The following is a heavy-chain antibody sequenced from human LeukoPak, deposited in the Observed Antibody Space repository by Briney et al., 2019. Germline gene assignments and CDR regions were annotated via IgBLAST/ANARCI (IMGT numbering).Heavy chain of an antibody. CDR3: ARDFVDLTYSSSWYYFDY. D-gene: IGHD6-13*01. J-gene: IGHJ4*02. V-gene: IGHV4-39*02. CDR2: IYYSGST. Sequence: PSETLSLTCTVSGGSISSSSYYWGWSRQPPGKGLGWIGSIYYSGSTYYNPSLKSRVTISVDTSKNQFSLKLSSVTAADTAVYYCARDFVDLTYSSSWYYFDYWGQGTLLTVSS. CDR1: GGSISSSSYY.